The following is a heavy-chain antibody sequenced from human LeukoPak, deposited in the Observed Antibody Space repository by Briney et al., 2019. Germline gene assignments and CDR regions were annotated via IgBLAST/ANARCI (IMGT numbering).Heavy chain of an antibody. V-gene: IGHV4-38-2*02. CDR1: GYSISSGYY. Sequence: PSETLSLTCTVSGYSISSGYYWGWIRQPPGKGLEWIGSIYHSGSTYYNPSLRSRVTISVDTSKNQFSLKLSSVTAADTAVYYCARGGSYSSSWFDYWGQGTLVTVSS. J-gene: IGHJ4*02. D-gene: IGHD6-13*01. CDR3: ARGGSYSSSWFDY. CDR2: IYHSGST.